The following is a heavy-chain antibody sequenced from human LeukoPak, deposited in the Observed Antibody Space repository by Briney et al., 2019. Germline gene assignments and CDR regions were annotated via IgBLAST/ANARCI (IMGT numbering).Heavy chain of an antibody. V-gene: IGHV3-21*01. CDR2: ISSSSSYI. CDR1: GFTFSSYG. CDR3: AREGPNYDFWSGYYERGGVGVATWYYFDY. J-gene: IGHJ4*02. Sequence: GGSLRLSCAASGFTFSSYGMHWVRQAPGKGLEWVSSISSSSSYIYYADSVKGRFTISRDNAKNSLYLQMNSLRAEDTAVYYCAREGPNYDFWSGYYERGGVGVATWYYFDYWGQGTLVTVSS. D-gene: IGHD3-3*01.